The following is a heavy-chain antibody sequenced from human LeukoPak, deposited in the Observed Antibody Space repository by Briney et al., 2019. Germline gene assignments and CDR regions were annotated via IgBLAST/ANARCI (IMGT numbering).Heavy chain of an antibody. CDR3: ATRSLWFGEPPNAFDI. CDR2: FDPEDGET. J-gene: IGHJ3*02. D-gene: IGHD3-10*01. Sequence: ASVKVSCKVSGYTLTELSMHWVRQAPGKGLEWMGGFDPEDGETIYAQKFQGRVTMTEDTSTDTAYMELSSLRSEDTAVYYCATRSLWFGEPPNAFDIWGQGTMVTVSS. CDR1: GYTLTELS. V-gene: IGHV1-24*01.